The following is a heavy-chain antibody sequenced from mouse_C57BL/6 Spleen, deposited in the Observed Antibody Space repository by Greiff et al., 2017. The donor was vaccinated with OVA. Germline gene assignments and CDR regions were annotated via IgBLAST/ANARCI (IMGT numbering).Heavy chain of an antibody. J-gene: IGHJ2*01. CDR1: GYTFTSYW. CDR3: ARSEIMDDSGEHYFDY. CDR2: IDPSDSET. V-gene: IGHV1-52*01. D-gene: IGHD1-1*02. Sequence: QVQLKQPGAELVRPGSSVKLSCKASGYTFTSYWMHWVKQRPIQGLEWIGNIDPSDSETHYNQKFKDKATLTVDKSSSTAYMQLSSLTSEDSAVYYCARSEIMDDSGEHYFDYWGQGTTLTVSS.